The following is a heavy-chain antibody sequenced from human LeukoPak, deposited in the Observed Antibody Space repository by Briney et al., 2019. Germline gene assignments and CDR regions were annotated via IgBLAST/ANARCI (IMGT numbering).Heavy chain of an antibody. CDR1: GASISSSSYY. V-gene: IGHV4-39*07. D-gene: IGHD3-16*01. J-gene: IGHJ3*02. Sequence: PSETLSLTCTVSGASISSSSYYWAWIRQPPGKGLEWIGNIYYSGSTYYNPSLKSRVTISVDTSKNQFSLKLSSVTAADTAVYYCATSSPLMITFGGGNDAFDIWGQGTMVTVSS. CDR2: IYYSGST. CDR3: ATSSPLMITFGGGNDAFDI.